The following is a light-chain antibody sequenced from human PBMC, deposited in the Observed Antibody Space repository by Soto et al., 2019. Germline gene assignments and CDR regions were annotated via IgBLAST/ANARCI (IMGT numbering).Light chain of an antibody. J-gene: IGKJ2*01. V-gene: IGKV3-20*01. CDR2: GAS. CDR3: QQYGSSPRT. Sequence: EIVLTQSPGTLSLSPGERATLSCRASQSVSSSYLAWYQQKPGQAPRLLIYGASIRATGIPDRFSGSGSGTDFPLTISRLEPEDFAVYYCQQYGSSPRTFGQGTKLDIK. CDR1: QSVSSSY.